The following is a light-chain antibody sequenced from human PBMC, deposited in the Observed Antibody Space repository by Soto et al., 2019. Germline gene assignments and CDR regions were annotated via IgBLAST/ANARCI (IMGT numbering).Light chain of an antibody. V-gene: IGLV8-61*01. CDR3: VLYMGSGISV. CDR2: STN. J-gene: IGLJ3*02. CDR1: SGSVSTSYY. Sequence: AVVTQEPSFSVSPGGTVTLTCGLSSGSVSTSYYPSWYQQTPGQAPRTLIYSTNTRSSGVPDRFSGSILGNKAALTITGAQADDESGYYCVLYMGSGISVFGGGTKLTVL.